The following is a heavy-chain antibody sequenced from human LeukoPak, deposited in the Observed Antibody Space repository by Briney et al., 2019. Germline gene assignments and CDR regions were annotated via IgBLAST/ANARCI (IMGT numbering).Heavy chain of an antibody. V-gene: IGHV4-39*01. J-gene: IGHJ4*02. CDR1: GGPISSSNYY. CDR2: IYYSGST. D-gene: IGHD2-15*01. CDR3: ARHRGCSGGSCYRYFDY. Sequence: PLETLSLTCIVSGGPISSSNYYWGWIRQPPGKGLEWIGSIYYSGSTYYNPSLKSRVTISVDTSKNQFSLKLSSVTAADTAVFYCARHRGCSGGSCYRYFDYWGQGTLVTVSS.